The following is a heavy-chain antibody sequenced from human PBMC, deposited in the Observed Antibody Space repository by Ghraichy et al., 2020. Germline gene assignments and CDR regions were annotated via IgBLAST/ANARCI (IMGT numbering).Heavy chain of an antibody. J-gene: IGHJ3*02. CDR3: ARVVSVWSQDAFDI. CDR1: GFTFISYW. V-gene: IGHV3-74*01. D-gene: IGHD3-16*01. Sequence: GGSLRLSCAASGFTFISYWMHWVRQAPGKGLMWVSRINTDGSSTSYADSVKGRFTISRDNAENTVYLQMNSLRAEDTAVYYCARVVSVWSQDAFDIWGQGTTVTVSS. CDR2: INTDGSST.